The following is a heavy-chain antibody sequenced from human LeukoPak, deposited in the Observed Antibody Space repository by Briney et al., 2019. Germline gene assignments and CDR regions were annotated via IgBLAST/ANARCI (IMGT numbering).Heavy chain of an antibody. CDR1: GGSVSSGSYY. CDR2: IYYSGST. Sequence: SETLSLTCTVSGGSVSSGSYYWSWLRQPPGTGLEWIGYIYYSGSTNYNPSLKSRVTISVDTSKNQFSLKLSSVTAADTAVYYCARDGGQWLGIDYWGQGTLVTVSS. D-gene: IGHD6-19*01. J-gene: IGHJ4*02. CDR3: ARDGGQWLGIDY. V-gene: IGHV4-61*01.